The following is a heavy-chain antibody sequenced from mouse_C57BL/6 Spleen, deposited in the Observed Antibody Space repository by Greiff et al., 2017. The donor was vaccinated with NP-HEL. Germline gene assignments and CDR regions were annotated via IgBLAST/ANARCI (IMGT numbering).Heavy chain of an antibody. V-gene: IGHV1-7*01. CDR3: ARPDGYPFAY. D-gene: IGHD2-3*01. CDR2: INPSSGYT. CDR1: GYTFTDYE. Sequence: QVQLQQSGAELVRPGASVTLSCKASGYTFTDYEMHWVKQRPGQGLEWIGYINPSSGYTKYNQKFKDKATLTADKSSSTAYMQLSSLTYEDSAVYYCARPDGYPFAYWGQGTLVTVSA. J-gene: IGHJ3*01.